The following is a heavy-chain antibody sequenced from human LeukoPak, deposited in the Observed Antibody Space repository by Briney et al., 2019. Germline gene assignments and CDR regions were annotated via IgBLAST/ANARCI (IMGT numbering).Heavy chain of an antibody. Sequence: GGSLRLSCAASGFTFSSYAMSWVRQAPEKGLEWVSTISGSGSGTYYADSVKGRSTISRDDSKNTLYLQMNSLRAEDTAVYYCVKDLGRYRNNCFDYWGQGTLVTVSS. J-gene: IGHJ4*02. CDR3: VKDLGRYRNNCFDY. CDR1: GFTFSSYA. CDR2: ISGSGSGT. V-gene: IGHV3-23*01. D-gene: IGHD1-26*01.